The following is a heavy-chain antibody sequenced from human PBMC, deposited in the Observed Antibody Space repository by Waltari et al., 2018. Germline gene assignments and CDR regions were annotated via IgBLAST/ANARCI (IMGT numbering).Heavy chain of an antibody. D-gene: IGHD3-10*01. Sequence: HLQLQESGSRLVKPSQTLSLTCPVSGGSIISVGYTCSRILQPPGKGLEWIGYIYQSGSTYYNPSLKSRVTISVDRSKNQFSLKLSSVTAADTAVYYCAREGQEAVRGEAYYYYYMDVWGKGTTVTISS. CDR3: AREGQEAVRGEAYYYYYMDV. J-gene: IGHJ6*03. CDR2: IYQSGST. CDR1: GGSIISVGYT. V-gene: IGHV4-30-2*01.